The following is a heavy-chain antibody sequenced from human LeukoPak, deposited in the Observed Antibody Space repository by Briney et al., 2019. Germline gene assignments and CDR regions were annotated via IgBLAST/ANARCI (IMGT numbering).Heavy chain of an antibody. CDR1: GGSFSGYY. V-gene: IGHV4-34*01. CDR2: INHSGST. D-gene: IGHD3-22*01. J-gene: IGHJ4*02. Sequence: SETLSLTCAVYGGSFSGYYWSWIRQPPGKGLEWIGEINHSGSTNYNPSLKSRVTISVDTSKNQFSLKLSSVTAADTAVYYCVRSGLPDYYDSSGYSGYFDYWGQGTLVTVSS. CDR3: VRSGLPDYYDSSGYSGYFDY.